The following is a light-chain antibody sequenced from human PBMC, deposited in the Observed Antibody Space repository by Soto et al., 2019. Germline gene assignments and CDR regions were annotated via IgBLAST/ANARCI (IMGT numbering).Light chain of an antibody. V-gene: IGKV3-11*01. CDR3: QKRSNWPPTWT. Sequence: EIVLTQSPATLSLSPGERATLSCRASQSVSSYLAWYQQKPGQAPRLLIYDASNRATGIPARFSGSGSGTDFTLTISSLEPVDFAVYYCQKRSNWPPTWTFGQGTKVEIK. J-gene: IGKJ1*01. CDR2: DAS. CDR1: QSVSSY.